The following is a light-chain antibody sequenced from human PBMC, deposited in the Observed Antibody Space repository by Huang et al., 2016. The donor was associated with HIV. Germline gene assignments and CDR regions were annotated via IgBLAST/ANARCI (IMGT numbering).Light chain of an antibody. CDR3: QQYDSLYT. CDR1: QDIRSY. J-gene: IGKJ2*01. Sequence: IQMTQSPASLSVYVGDRVTISCQANQDIRSYLNWYQQKPGKAPRLLIYGASNLQAGVPSRFSGNGSGTDFTITISSLQSEDIATYYCQQYDSLYTFGQGTRLEIK. V-gene: IGKV1-33*01. CDR2: GAS.